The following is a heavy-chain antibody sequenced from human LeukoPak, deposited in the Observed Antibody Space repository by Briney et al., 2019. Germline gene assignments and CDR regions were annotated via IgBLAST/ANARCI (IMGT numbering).Heavy chain of an antibody. V-gene: IGHV4-34*01. J-gene: IGHJ6*02. CDR3: ARMRLGYCSSTSCYTALYYYYGMDV. D-gene: IGHD2-2*02. Sequence: SETLSLTCAVYGGSFSGYYWSWIRQPPGKGLEWIGEINHSGSTNYNPSLKSRVTISVDTSKNQFSLKLSSVTAADTAVYYCARMRLGYCSSTSCYTALYYYYGMDVWGQGTTVTVSS. CDR1: GGSFSGYY. CDR2: INHSGST.